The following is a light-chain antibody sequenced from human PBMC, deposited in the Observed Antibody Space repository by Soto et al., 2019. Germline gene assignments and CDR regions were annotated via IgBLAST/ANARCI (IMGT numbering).Light chain of an antibody. CDR1: QSVSRN. Sequence: EIVMTQSPATLSVSPGERATLSCRASQSVSRNLAWYQQKPGQPPRLLIYDASTRATGVPARFGGSGSGTEFTLTISGLQSEDFAVYYCQQYNNWLITFGQGTRLEIK. CDR2: DAS. J-gene: IGKJ5*01. V-gene: IGKV3-15*01. CDR3: QQYNNWLIT.